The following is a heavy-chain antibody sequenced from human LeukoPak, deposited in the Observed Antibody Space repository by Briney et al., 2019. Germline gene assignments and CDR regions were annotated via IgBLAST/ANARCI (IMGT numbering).Heavy chain of an antibody. D-gene: IGHD2-15*01. CDR1: GYSINNYW. V-gene: IGHV5-51*01. CDR3: ARQEYCSGGSCYTWFDP. CDR2: IYPADSDI. Sequence: GGSLEISCKGSGYSINNYWIGWVRQVPGKGLEWMGIIYPADSDIRYSPSFQGQVTISADKSISTAYLQWSSLKASDTAMYYCARQEYCSGGSCYTWFDPWGQGTLVTVSS. J-gene: IGHJ5*02.